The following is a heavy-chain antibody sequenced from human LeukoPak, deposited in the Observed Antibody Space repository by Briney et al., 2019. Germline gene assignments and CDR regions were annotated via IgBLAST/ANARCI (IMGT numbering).Heavy chain of an antibody. CDR2: ISGSGGST. D-gene: IGHD3-10*01. V-gene: IGHV3-23*01. J-gene: IGHJ6*02. Sequence: PGGSLRLSCAASGFTFSSYAMTWVRQAPGKGLEWVSAISGSGGSTYYADSVKGRFTISRDNSKNTLYLQMNSLRAEDTAVYYCARDGHLPRGYYGMDVWGQGTTVTVSS. CDR3: ARDGHLPRGYYGMDV. CDR1: GFTFSSYA.